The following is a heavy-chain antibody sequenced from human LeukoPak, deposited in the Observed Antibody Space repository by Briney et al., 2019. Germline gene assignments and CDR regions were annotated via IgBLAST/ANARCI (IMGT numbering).Heavy chain of an antibody. CDR1: GSPISGFY. Sequence: PETLSLTCTVAGSPISGFYWSLMRQTPGKGLEWVAYILNRGSTNSNPPLPSRVTISVDTSKNQFSLNLSSVTAADTAIYYCARHVLGGYNLHDGYFDYWGQGTLVAVSS. V-gene: IGHV4-59*08. J-gene: IGHJ4*03. CDR2: ILNRGST. D-gene: IGHD1-1*01. CDR3: ARHVLGGYNLHDGYFDY.